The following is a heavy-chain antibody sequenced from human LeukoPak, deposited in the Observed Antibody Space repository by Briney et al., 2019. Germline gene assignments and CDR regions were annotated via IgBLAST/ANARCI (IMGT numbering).Heavy chain of an antibody. CDR3: AGSGYSSGWYTFDY. Sequence: SETLSLTCTVSGGSISSYYWSWIRQPPGKGLEWIGYIYTSGSTNYHPSLKSRVTISVDTSKNQFSLKLSSVTAADTAVYYCAGSGYSSGWYTFDYWGQGTLVTVSS. D-gene: IGHD6-19*01. CDR1: GGSISSYY. J-gene: IGHJ4*02. CDR2: IYTSGST. V-gene: IGHV4-4*09.